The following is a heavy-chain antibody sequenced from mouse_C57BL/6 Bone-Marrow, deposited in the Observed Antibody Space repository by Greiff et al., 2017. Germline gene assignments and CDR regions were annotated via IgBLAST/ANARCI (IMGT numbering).Heavy chain of an antibody. Sequence: VQLQQPGAELVKPGASVKLSCKASGYTFTSYWMHWVKQRPGQGLEWIGMIHPNSGSTNYNEKFKSKATLTVDNSSITADIQLSSLTSEDSAVNSCARSKKRSEPYAYWGQGTLVTVSA. J-gene: IGHJ3*01. CDR2: IHPNSGST. CDR3: ARSKKRSEPYAY. V-gene: IGHV1-64*01. CDR1: GYTFTSYW.